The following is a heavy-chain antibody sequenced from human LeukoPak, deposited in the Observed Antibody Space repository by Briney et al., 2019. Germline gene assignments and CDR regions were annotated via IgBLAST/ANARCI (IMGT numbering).Heavy chain of an antibody. V-gene: IGHV4-59*01. J-gene: IGHJ3*02. CDR1: GGSISSYY. CDR3: ARDVTGNDAFDI. D-gene: IGHD1-20*01. CDR2: IYYSGGT. Sequence: SETLSLTCTVSGGSISSYYWSWIRQPPGKGLEWIGYIYYSGGTNYNPSLKSRVTISVDTSKNQFSLKLSSVTAADTAVYYCARDVTGNDAFDIWGQGTMVTVSS.